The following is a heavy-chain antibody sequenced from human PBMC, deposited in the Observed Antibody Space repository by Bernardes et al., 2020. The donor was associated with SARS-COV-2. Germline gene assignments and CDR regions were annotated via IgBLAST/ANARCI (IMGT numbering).Heavy chain of an antibody. CDR2: IYYSGST. V-gene: IGHV4-59*01. J-gene: IGHJ6*02. CDR1: GGPISSYY. CDR3: ARGRSSITIFGVVTDYGMDV. Sequence: SETLSLTCTVSGGPISSYYWSWIRQPPGKGLEWIGYIYYSGSTNYNPSLKSRVTISVDTSKNQFSLKLSSVTAADTAVYSCARGRSSITIFGVVTDYGMDVWGQGTTVTVSS. D-gene: IGHD3-3*01.